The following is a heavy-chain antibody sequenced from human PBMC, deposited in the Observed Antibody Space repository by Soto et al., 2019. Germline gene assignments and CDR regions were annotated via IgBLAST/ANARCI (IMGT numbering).Heavy chain of an antibody. V-gene: IGHV3-48*03. J-gene: IGHJ5*02. CDR2: ISSSGSTM. D-gene: IGHD1-26*01. CDR3: TRRVKLAIVP. Sequence: PGGSLRLSCVASGFSFRNYEMNWVRQALGKGLEWLSYISSSGSTMYYADSVKGRFTISRDNAKNSLSLQINSLRAEDTALYSCTRRVKLAIVPWGQGTQLTVSS. CDR1: GFSFRNYE.